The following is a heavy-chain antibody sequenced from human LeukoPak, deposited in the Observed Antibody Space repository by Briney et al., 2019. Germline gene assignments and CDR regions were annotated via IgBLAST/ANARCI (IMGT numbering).Heavy chain of an antibody. V-gene: IGHV3-23*01. D-gene: IGHD6-13*01. CDR3: AREGLGAAAGTFDY. Sequence: GGSLRLSCAAPGFTFSSYAMSWVRQAPGKGLAWVSIISGSGYNTDYADSVKGRFTISRDNSKNTLSLQMNNLRVDDTAVYYCAREGLGAAAGTFDYWGQGTLVTVSS. J-gene: IGHJ4*02. CDR1: GFTFSSYA. CDR2: ISGSGYNT.